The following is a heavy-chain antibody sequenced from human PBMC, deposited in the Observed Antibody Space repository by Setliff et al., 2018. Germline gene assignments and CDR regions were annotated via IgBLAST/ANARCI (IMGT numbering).Heavy chain of an antibody. Sequence: GGSLRLSCAASGFTFSTYTMNWVRQAPGKGPEWVSLIYSDNMTTSYADSVKGRFTISRDDSKNMVNLQMNSLRAEDTAVYYCARDLGNWFDSWGQGTVVTVSS. V-gene: IGHV3-23*03. D-gene: IGHD3-16*01. CDR3: ARDLGNWFDS. J-gene: IGHJ5*01. CDR2: IYSDNMTT. CDR1: GFTFSTYT.